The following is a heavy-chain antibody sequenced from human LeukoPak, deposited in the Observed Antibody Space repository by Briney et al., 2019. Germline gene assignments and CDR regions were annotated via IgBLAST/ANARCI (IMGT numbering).Heavy chain of an antibody. CDR2: IYHSGST. D-gene: IGHD6-25*01. CDR3: AGRLVRRYWSALYYYMDV. CDR1: GYSISSGYY. J-gene: IGHJ6*03. V-gene: IGHV4-38-2*02. Sequence: SETLSLTCTVSGYSISSGYYWGWIRQPPGKGLEWIGSIYHSGSTYYNPSLKSRVTISVDTSKNQFSLKLSSVTAADTAVYYCAGRLVRRYWSALYYYMDVWGKGTTVTVSS.